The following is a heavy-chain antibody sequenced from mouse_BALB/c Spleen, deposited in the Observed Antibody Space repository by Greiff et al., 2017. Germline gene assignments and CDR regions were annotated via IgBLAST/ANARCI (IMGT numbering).Heavy chain of an antibody. CDR1: GYTFTSYY. CDR3: TRWSITRGYFDV. D-gene: IGHD2-4*01. V-gene: IGHV1S81*02. CDR2: INPSNGGT. Sequence: SGAELVKPGASVKLSCKASGYTFTSYYMYWVKQRPGQGLEWIGEINPSNGGTNFNEKFKSKATLTVDKSSSTAYMQLSSLTSEDSAVYYCTRWSITRGYFDVWGAGTTVTVSS. J-gene: IGHJ1*01.